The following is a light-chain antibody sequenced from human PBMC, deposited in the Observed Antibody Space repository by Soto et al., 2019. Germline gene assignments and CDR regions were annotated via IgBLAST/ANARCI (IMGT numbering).Light chain of an antibody. CDR1: QSVRDN. J-gene: IGKJ2*01. Sequence: EIVMTHSPATLSVSPGERATLSCRASQSVRDNLAWYQQKPGQAPRLLIYGASTRATGIPARFSGSWSGTDFTLTISSLQSEDVALYFCQQSNNWPYTFGQGTKLEIK. CDR3: QQSNNWPYT. CDR2: GAS. V-gene: IGKV3-15*01.